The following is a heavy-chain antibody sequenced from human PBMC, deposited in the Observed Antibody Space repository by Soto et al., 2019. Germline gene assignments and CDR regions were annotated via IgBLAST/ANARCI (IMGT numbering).Heavy chain of an antibody. D-gene: IGHD1-26*01. V-gene: IGHV4-31*03. CDR1: GGSISSGGYY. CDR3: ARDGASGGDWYFDL. Sequence: QVQLQESGPGLVKPSQTLSLTCTVSGGSISSGGYYWSWIRQHPGKGLEGIGYIYYSGSTYYNPSHMCRVTTSVDTCKSQCALKLSSVTAADTAVYYCARDGASGGDWYFDLWGRGALVTVSS. J-gene: IGHJ2*01. CDR2: IYYSGST.